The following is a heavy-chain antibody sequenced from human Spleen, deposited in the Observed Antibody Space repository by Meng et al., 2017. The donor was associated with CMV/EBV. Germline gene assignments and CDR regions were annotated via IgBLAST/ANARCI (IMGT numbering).Heavy chain of an antibody. CDR2: ISSTKNHI. J-gene: IGHJ6*02. V-gene: IGHV3-21*01. CDR3: TRGQGRYGMDV. CDR1: GFTFNSYS. Sequence: GESLKISCAGSGFTFNSYSMNWVRQAPGKGLEWVSSISSTKNHIYYADSYDGRFTISRDNANNSLSLQMRSLRPEDTAVYYCTRGQGRYGMDVWGQGTTVTVSS.